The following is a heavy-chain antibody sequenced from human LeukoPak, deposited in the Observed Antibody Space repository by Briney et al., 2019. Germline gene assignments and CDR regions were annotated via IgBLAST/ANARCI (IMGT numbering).Heavy chain of an antibody. J-gene: IGHJ6*02. CDR2: ISYDGSNK. CDR3: ARLDEERRSGMDV. V-gene: IGHV3-30-3*01. D-gene: IGHD1-26*01. CDR1: GFTFSSYA. Sequence: GGSLRLSCAASGFTFSSYAMHWVRQAPGKGLEWVAVISYDGSNKYYADSVKGRFTISRDNSKNTLYLQMNSLRAEDTAVYYCARLDEERRSGMDVWGQGTTVTVSS.